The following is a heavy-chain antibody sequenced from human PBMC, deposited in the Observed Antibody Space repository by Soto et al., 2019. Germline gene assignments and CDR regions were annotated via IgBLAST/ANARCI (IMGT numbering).Heavy chain of an antibody. CDR2: IIPIFGTA. J-gene: IGHJ4*02. Sequence: SVKVSCKASGGTFSSYAISWVRQAPGQGLEWMGGIIPIFGTANYAQKFQGRVTITADESTSTAYMELSSLRSEDTAVYYCARVGVYCGGDCLDYRGQGTLVTVSS. D-gene: IGHD2-21*02. V-gene: IGHV1-69*13. CDR1: GGTFSSYA. CDR3: ARVGVYCGGDCLDY.